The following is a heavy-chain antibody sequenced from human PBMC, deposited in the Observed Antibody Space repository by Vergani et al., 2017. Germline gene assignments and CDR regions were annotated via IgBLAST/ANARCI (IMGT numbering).Heavy chain of an antibody. V-gene: IGHV3-11*04. D-gene: IGHD3-10*01. Sequence: QVQLVESGGGLVKPGGSLRLSCAASGFTFSDYYMSWIRQAPGKGLEWVSYISSSGSTIYNADSVTGRFTISRDNDKNSMYLQVNRLRAEETAGYYWARRARVLYYYGSGSYSPGGPFDYWGQGTLVTVSS. CDR1: GFTFSDYY. J-gene: IGHJ4*02. CDR3: ARRARVLYYYGSGSYSPGGPFDY. CDR2: ISSSGSTI.